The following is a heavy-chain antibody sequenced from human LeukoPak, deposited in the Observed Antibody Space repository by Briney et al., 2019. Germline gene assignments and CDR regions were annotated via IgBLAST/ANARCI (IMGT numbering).Heavy chain of an antibody. J-gene: IGHJ4*02. CDR1: GFTFSTYG. V-gene: IGHV3-33*05. CDR3: ARDSITEDNSLDY. CDR2: IVSDGGRA. Sequence: GGSLILSCSASGFTFSTYGMQWVRQTPGKGLEWVAVIVSDGGRAHYGDSVRGRFTISRDNSQNTLYLQMNSLRAEDTAVYYCARDSITEDNSLDYWGRGILVTVSS. D-gene: IGHD7-27*01.